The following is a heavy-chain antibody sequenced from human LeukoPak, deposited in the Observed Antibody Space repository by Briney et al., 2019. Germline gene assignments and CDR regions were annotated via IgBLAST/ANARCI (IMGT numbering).Heavy chain of an antibody. Sequence: GGSLRLSCAASGFTFSSYAMSWVRQAPGKGLEWVSAISGSGGSTYYADSVKGRFTISRDNSKNTLYLQMGSLRAEDMAVYYCARVEAARSFVLDYWGQGTLVTVSS. D-gene: IGHD6-6*01. V-gene: IGHV3-23*01. CDR2: ISGSGGST. CDR3: ARVEAARSFVLDY. J-gene: IGHJ4*02. CDR1: GFTFSSYA.